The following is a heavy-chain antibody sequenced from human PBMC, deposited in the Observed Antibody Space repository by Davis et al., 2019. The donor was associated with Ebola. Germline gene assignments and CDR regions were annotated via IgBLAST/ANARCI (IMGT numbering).Heavy chain of an antibody. CDR3: ARRSGV. J-gene: IGHJ6*02. Sequence: GESLKISCAASGFTFSDYYMSWIRQAPGKGLEWVANIKQDGSEKYYVDSVKGRFTISRDNAKNSLYLQMNSLRAEDTAVYYCARRSGVWGQGTTVTVSS. D-gene: IGHD3-10*01. CDR2: IKQDGSEK. CDR1: GFTFSDYY. V-gene: IGHV3-7*03.